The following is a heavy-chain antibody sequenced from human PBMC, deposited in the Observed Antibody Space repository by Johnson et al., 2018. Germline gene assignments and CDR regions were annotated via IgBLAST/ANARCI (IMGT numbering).Heavy chain of an antibody. V-gene: IGHV3-23*04. J-gene: IGHJ1*01. Sequence: EVQLGETGGGLVQPGGSLRLCCAASGFTFSSYAMSWVRQAPGKGLEWVSAISGRGDTTYYADSVTGRFIISRDNSKNTLYLQMNSLRVEDTAVYYCARSLGLDSSGYYYGSFQHWGQGTLVTVSS. CDR1: GFTFSSYA. CDR2: ISGRGDTT. CDR3: ARSLGLDSSGYYYGSFQH. D-gene: IGHD3-22*01.